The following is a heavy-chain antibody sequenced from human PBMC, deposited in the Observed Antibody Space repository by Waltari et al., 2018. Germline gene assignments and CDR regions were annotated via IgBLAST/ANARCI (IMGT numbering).Heavy chain of an antibody. J-gene: IGHJ4*02. CDR2: ISGSGGGT. CDR1: GFTFSSYA. CDR3: AKDRGSSWYDYYFDY. D-gene: IGHD6-13*01. V-gene: IGHV3-23*01. Sequence: EVQLLESGGGLVQPGGSLRLSCAASGFTFSSYAMNWVRQAPGKGLEWVSAISGSGGGTYYADSVKGRFTISRDNSKNTRYLQMNSLRAEDTAVYYCAKDRGSSWYDYYFDYWGQGTLVTVSS.